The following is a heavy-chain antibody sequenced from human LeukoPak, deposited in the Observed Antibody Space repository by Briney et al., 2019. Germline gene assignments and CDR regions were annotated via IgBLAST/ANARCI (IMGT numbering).Heavy chain of an antibody. CDR2: INHSGST. V-gene: IGHV4-34*01. J-gene: IGHJ4*02. CDR3: ARAPYGSGSNAFDY. Sequence: SETLSLTCAVYGGSFSGYYWSWIRQPPGKGLEWIGGINHSGSTNYNPSLKSRVTISVDTSKNQFSLKLSSVTAADTAVYYCARAPYGSGSNAFDYWGQGTLVTVSS. D-gene: IGHD3-10*01. CDR1: GGSFSGYY.